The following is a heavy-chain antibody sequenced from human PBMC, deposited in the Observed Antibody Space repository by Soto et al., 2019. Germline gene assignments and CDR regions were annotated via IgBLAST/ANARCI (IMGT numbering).Heavy chain of an antibody. V-gene: IGHV4-59*01. J-gene: IGHJ6*02. D-gene: IGHD3-3*01. CDR1: GGSISSYY. CDR3: ARNPYYDFWSGYHYYYYYGMDV. CDR2: IYYSGST. Sequence: SETLSLTCTVSGGSISSYYWSWIRQPPGKGLEWIGYIYYSGSTNYNPSLKSRVTISVDTSKNQFSLKLSSVTAADTAVYYCARNPYYDFWSGYHYYYYYGMDVWGQGTTVTVS.